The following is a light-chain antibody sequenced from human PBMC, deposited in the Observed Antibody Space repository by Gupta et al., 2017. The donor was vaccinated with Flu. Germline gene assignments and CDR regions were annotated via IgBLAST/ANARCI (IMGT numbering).Light chain of an antibody. CDR2: KAS. Sequence: DIQMTQSPSTRSASVGDRVTITCRASQSFSTWLAWYQQKPGKTPKPLIYKASSSETGVPARFSGSGSGTDFTLTISSLQPDDVATYYCKQYNSYPWTFGQGTKVEI. CDR1: QSFSTW. J-gene: IGKJ1*01. V-gene: IGKV1-5*03. CDR3: KQYNSYPWT.